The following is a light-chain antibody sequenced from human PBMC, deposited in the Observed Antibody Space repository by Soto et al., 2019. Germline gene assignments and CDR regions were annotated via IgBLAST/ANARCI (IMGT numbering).Light chain of an antibody. CDR2: RSS. Sequence: DIQMTQSPSTLSASVRDRVTITCRASQTISNCLTWYQQRPGKAPKLLIYRSSILQNGVPSRFSGSGSGTEFTLTISSLQPDDFATYYCQQYYIYATFGQGTRVEI. CDR1: QTISNC. V-gene: IGKV1-5*03. J-gene: IGKJ1*01. CDR3: QQYYIYAT.